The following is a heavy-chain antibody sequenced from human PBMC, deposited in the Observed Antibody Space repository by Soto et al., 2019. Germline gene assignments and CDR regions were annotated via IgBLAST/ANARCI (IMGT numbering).Heavy chain of an antibody. CDR1: GGTFSSYA. J-gene: IGHJ6*02. Sequence: SVKVSCKASGGTFSSYAISWVRQAPGQGLEWMGGIIPIFGTANYAQKFQGRVTITADESTSTAYMELSSLRSEDTAVYYCARVLVFYYGMDVWGQGTTVTVSS. CDR2: IIPIFGTA. CDR3: ARVLVFYYGMDV. D-gene: IGHD2-15*01. V-gene: IGHV1-69*13.